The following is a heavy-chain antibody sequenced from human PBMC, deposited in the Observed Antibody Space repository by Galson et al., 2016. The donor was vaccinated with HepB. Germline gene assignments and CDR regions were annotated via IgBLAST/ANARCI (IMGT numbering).Heavy chain of an antibody. CDR2: IKQDASEK. J-gene: IGHJ4*02. CDR3: ARDYRHCGAHPI. V-gene: IGHV3-7*01. Sequence: SLRLSCAASGFAFNTYWMSWVRHAPEKGLEWVANIKQDASEKYYVDSVKGRFTISSDYSKNSLYLPMNSLTADHTAVHYCARDYRHCGAHPIRAQATLVNVSS. D-gene: IGHD2-21*01. CDR1: GFAFNTYW.